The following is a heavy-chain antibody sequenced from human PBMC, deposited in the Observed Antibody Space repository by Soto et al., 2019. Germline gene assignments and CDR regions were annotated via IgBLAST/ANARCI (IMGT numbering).Heavy chain of an antibody. CDR1: GYTFTSYD. CDR2: MNPNSGNT. D-gene: IGHD1-1*01. V-gene: IGHV1-8*01. Sequence: ASVKVSCKASGYTFTSYDINWVRQATGQGLEWMGWMNPNSGNTGYAQKFQGRVTMTRNTSISTAYMELSSLRSEDTAVYYCARVPHWNHAYYYYGMDVWGQGTTVTVSS. J-gene: IGHJ6*02. CDR3: ARVPHWNHAYYYYGMDV.